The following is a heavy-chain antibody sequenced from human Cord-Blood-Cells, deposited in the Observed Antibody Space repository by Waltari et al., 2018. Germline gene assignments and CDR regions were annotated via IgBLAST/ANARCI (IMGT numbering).Heavy chain of an antibody. Sequence: QVQLVESGGGVVQPGRSLRLSCAASGFTFSSYAMHWVRQASGKGREWVGVIAYDGSNKYYADSVKGRFTISRDNSKNTLYLQMNSLRAEDTAVYYCAGYSGSFSLDYWGQGTLVTVSS. J-gene: IGHJ4*02. CDR1: GFTFSSYA. V-gene: IGHV3-30*04. CDR2: IAYDGSNK. D-gene: IGHD1-26*01. CDR3: AGYSGSFSLDY.